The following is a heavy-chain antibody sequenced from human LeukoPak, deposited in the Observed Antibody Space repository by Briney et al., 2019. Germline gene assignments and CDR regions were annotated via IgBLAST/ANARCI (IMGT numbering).Heavy chain of an antibody. V-gene: IGHV5-51*01. CDR1: GYSFTSYW. CDR2: IYPGDPDT. CDR3: ARRGWGGYDTNWFDP. Sequence: GESLKISCKGSGYSFTSYWIGWVRQMPGKGLEWMGIIYPGDPDTRYSPSFQGQVTISADKSISTAYLQWSSLKASDTAMYYCARRGWGGYDTNWFDPWGQGTLVTVSS. J-gene: IGHJ5*02. D-gene: IGHD5-12*01.